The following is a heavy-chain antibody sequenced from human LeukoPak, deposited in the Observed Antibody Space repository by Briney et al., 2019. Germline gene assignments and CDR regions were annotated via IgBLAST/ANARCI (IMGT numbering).Heavy chain of an antibody. CDR2: IHSSGST. CDR1: GGSISSYY. V-gene: IGHV4-4*07. Sequence: PSVTLSLTCTVSGGSISSYYWSWIRQPAGKGLEWIGRIHSSGSTNYNPSLKSRVTMSVDTSKNQFSLKLTSVTAADTAVYYCARVTYSSSSISVDAFNIWGQGTVVTVSP. CDR3: ARVTYSSSSISVDAFNI. J-gene: IGHJ3*02. D-gene: IGHD6-6*01.